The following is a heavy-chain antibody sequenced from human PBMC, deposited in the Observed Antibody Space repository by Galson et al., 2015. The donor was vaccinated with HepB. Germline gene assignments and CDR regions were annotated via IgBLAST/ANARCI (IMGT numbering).Heavy chain of an antibody. CDR1: GFTFSSYG. CDR2: ISYDGSNK. J-gene: IGHJ4*02. V-gene: IGHV3-30*18. CDR3: AKAPRGAAAGTDY. D-gene: IGHD6-13*01. Sequence: SLRLSCAASGFTFSSYGMHWVRQAPGKGLEWVAVISYDGSNKYYADSVKGRFTISRDNSKNTLYLQMNSLRAEDTAVYYCAKAPRGAAAGTDYWGQGTLVTVSS.